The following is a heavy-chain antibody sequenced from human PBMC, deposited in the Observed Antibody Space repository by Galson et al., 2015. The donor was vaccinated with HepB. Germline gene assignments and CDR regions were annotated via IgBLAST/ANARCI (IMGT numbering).Heavy chain of an antibody. CDR1: GLTSSDYW. V-gene: IGHV3-7*03. Sequence: SLRLSCATSGLTSSDYWMSWVRQTPGKGLERVANINTDGNEEYYVDSLKGRITISRDDSKNMAYLHRRSLKTDDTAVYYCVRSGDFSGYTSRWGQGTLVTVSS. CDR2: INTDGNEE. CDR3: VRSGDFSGYTSR. J-gene: IGHJ4*02. D-gene: IGHD6-13*01.